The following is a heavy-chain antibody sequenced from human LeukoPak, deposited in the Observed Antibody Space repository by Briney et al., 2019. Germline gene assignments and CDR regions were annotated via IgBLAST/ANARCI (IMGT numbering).Heavy chain of an antibody. D-gene: IGHD4-17*01. V-gene: IGHV1-2*02. CDR3: ARDAYGDYNWFDP. CDR2: IRPDTGGT. Sequence: ASVKVSCEASGYTFTAYYMHWVRQAPGQGLEWMGWIRPDTGGTNYEQKFQGRVTMTRDTSIRTAYMELSRLRSDDTAVYYCARDAYGDYNWFDPWGQGTLVTVSS. J-gene: IGHJ5*02. CDR1: GYTFTAYY.